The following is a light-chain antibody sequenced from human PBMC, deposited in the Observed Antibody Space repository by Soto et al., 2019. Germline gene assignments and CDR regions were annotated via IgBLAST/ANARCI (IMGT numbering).Light chain of an antibody. CDR1: SSDVGGYNY. CDR2: EVS. Sequence: QSALTQPPSASGSPGHSVTISCTGTSSDVGGYNYVSWYQQHPGKAPKLMISEVSKRPSGVPDRFSGSKSGNTASLTVSGLQAEDEADYYCSSYAGSNNYVFGTGTKLTVL. CDR3: SSYAGSNNYV. V-gene: IGLV2-8*01. J-gene: IGLJ1*01.